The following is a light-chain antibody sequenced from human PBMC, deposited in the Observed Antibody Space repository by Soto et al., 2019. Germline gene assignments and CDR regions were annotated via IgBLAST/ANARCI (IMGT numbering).Light chain of an antibody. CDR1: QSVSSIY. CDR3: QQYENYWT. J-gene: IGKJ1*01. V-gene: IGKV3-20*01. Sequence: EIVLTQSPGTLSLSPGERATLSCRASQSVSSIYLGWYQQKPGQSPRLLIYGASSRATGIPVRFSGSGSGTKFSLTISNLQPDDCATYYCQQYENYWTFGQGTKVDIK. CDR2: GAS.